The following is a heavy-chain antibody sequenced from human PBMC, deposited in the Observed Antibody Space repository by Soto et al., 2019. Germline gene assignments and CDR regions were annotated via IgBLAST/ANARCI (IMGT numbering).Heavy chain of an antibody. CDR2: IWYDGSNK. CDR1: GFTFSSYG. Sequence: QVQLVESGGGVVQPGRSLRLSCAASGFTFSSYGMHWVRQAPGKGLEWVAVIWYDGSNKYYADSVKGRITISRDNSKNTLYLQMISLRAEDTAVYYCARTPEDYGGNVAAFDIWGQGTMVTVSS. D-gene: IGHD4-17*01. CDR3: ARTPEDYGGNVAAFDI. J-gene: IGHJ3*02. V-gene: IGHV3-33*01.